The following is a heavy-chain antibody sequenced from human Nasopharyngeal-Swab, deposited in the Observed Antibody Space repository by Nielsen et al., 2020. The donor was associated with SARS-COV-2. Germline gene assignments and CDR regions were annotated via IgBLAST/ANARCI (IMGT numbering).Heavy chain of an antibody. V-gene: IGHV4-31*03. J-gene: IGHJ4*02. CDR1: GGSISRGGYS. CDR3: ARQFRYGVHFDY. CDR2: IYYSGST. Sequence: SETLSLTCTVSGGSISRGGYSWSWILQHPWKGLEWIGYIYYSGSTYYNPSLKSRVTISVDTSKNQFSLKLSSVTAADTAVYYCARQFRYGVHFDYWGQGTLVTVSS. D-gene: IGHD4-17*01.